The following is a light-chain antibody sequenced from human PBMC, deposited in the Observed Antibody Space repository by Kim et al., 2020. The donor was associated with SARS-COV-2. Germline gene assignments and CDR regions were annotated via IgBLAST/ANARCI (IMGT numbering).Light chain of an antibody. V-gene: IGKV3-20*01. CDR3: QQYAGSPLYT. CDR2: GTS. Sequence: SPGEKATPSCEASQTIDSNHLAWYQPKLGQAPRLLMYGTSSRATGIPDRFSGSGSGTDFTLTISRLEPEDLGIYYCQQYAGSPLYTFGQGTKLEI. J-gene: IGKJ2*01. CDR1: QTIDSNH.